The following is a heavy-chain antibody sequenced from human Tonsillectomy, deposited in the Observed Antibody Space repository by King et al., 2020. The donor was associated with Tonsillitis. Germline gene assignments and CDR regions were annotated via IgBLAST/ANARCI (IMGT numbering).Heavy chain of an antibody. CDR3: EREQGAWYDSSGYQNDY. CDR2: IKQDESEK. V-gene: IGHV3-7*01. Sequence: VQLVESGGGLVQPGGSLRLSCAASGFTFSAYWMSWVRQAPGKGLEWVANIKQDESEKYYVDSVKGRFTISRDNAKNSLYLQMNSLRAEDPAVNYCEREQGAWYDSSGYQNDYWGQGTLVSVSS. CDR1: GFTFSAYW. J-gene: IGHJ4*02. D-gene: IGHD3-22*01.